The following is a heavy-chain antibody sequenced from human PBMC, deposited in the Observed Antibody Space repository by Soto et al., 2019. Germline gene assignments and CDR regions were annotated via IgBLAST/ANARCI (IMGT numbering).Heavy chain of an antibody. CDR3: ARVYSSSWYAHYYYGMDV. Sequence: QVQLQESGPGLVKPSETLSLTCTVSGGSISSYYWSWIRQPPGKGLEWIGYIYYSGSTNYNPSLTRRVTISVDTSKNQFSLKLSSVTAADTAVYYCARVYSSSWYAHYYYGMDVWGQGTTVTVSS. V-gene: IGHV4-59*01. CDR1: GGSISSYY. D-gene: IGHD6-13*01. CDR2: IYYSGST. J-gene: IGHJ6*02.